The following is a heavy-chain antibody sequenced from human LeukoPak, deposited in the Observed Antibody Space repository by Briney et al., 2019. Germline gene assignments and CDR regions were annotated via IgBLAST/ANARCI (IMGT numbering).Heavy chain of an antibody. J-gene: IGHJ5*02. Sequence: SETLSLTCAVYGGSFSGYYWSWIRQPPGKGLEWIGEINHSGSTNYNPSLKIRVTISVDTSKNQFSLKLSSVTAADTAVYYCARRRITMVRGVITRREYNWFDPWGQGTLVAVSS. D-gene: IGHD3-10*01. V-gene: IGHV4-34*01. CDR2: INHSGST. CDR1: GGSFSGYY. CDR3: ARRRITMVRGVITRREYNWFDP.